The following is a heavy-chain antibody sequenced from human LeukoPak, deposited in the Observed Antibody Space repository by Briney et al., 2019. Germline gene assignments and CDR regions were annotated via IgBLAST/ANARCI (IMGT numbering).Heavy chain of an antibody. J-gene: IGHJ6*02. D-gene: IGHD3-3*02. CDR2: IYYSGST. CDR3: AREIPIFGVVNYGMDV. V-gene: IGHV4-30-4*02. Sequence: KASETLSLTCTVSGGSISSGDYYWSWIRQPPGKGLEWIGYIYYSGSTYYNPSLKSRVTISVDTSKNQFSLKLSSVTAADTAVYYCAREIPIFGVVNYGMDVWGQGTTVTVSS. CDR1: GGSISSGDYY.